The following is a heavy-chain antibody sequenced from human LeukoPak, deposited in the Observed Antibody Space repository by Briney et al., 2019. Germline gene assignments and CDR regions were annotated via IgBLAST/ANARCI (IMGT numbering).Heavy chain of an antibody. J-gene: IGHJ4*02. CDR2: ISATTGYI. Sequence: PGGSLRLSCAASGFLFSSYSMNWVRQAPGKGLEWVSSISATTGYIFYADSVKGRFTISRDNTKNSLYLQINSLRAEDTAVYYCTRVSCSGASCSDYWGQGTLVTVSS. CDR1: GFLFSSYS. V-gene: IGHV3-21*01. CDR3: TRVSCSGASCSDY. D-gene: IGHD2-15*01.